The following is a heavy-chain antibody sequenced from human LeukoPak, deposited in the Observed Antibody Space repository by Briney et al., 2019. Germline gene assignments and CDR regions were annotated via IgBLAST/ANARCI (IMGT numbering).Heavy chain of an antibody. CDR3: ERNGGSGTYYDGSFDY. Sequence: PSETLSLTCTVSGGSISSYYWSWIRQPPGKGLEWIGYIYYSGSTNYNPSLKSRVTISVDTSKNQFSLKLSSVTAADTAVYYCERNGGSGTYYDGSFDYWGQGTLVTVSS. D-gene: IGHD1-26*01. J-gene: IGHJ4*02. CDR1: GGSISSYY. CDR2: IYYSGST. V-gene: IGHV4-59*13.